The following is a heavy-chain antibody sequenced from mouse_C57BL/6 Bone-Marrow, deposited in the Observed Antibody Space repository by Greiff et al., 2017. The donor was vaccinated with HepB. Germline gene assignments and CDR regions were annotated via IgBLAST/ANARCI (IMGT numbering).Heavy chain of an antibody. J-gene: IGHJ1*03. V-gene: IGHV8-8*01. CDR1: GFSLSTFGMG. CDR2: IWWDDDK. D-gene: IGHD1-1*01. CDR3: AGIEDYGSSYDWYFDV. Sequence: QVTLKVSGPGILQPSQTLSLTCSFSGFSLSTFGMGVGWIRQPSGKGLEWLAHIWWDDDKYYNPALKSRLTISKDTSKNQVFLKIANVDTADTATYYCAGIEDYGSSYDWYFDVWGTGTTVTVSS.